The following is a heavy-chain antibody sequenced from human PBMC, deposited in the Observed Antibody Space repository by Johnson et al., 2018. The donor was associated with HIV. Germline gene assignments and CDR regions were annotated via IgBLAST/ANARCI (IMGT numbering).Heavy chain of an antibody. CDR3: ARDGAIAGAATEALDL. D-gene: IGHD1-26*01. V-gene: IGHV3-30*04. CDR2: TSFDERGK. J-gene: IGHJ3*01. Sequence: EKLVESGGGVVQPGRYLRLACVASGFTFNRYGLHWVLQAPGQGLEWVASTSFDERGKHYTDSVKGRFTISRDNSKNALYLQLNSLRPEDTAVYYCARDGAIAGAATEALDLWGQGTMVIVSS. CDR1: GFTFNRYG.